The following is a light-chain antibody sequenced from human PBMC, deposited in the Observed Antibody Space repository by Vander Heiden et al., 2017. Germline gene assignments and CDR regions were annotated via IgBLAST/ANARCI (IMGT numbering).Light chain of an antibody. V-gene: IGKV3-20*01. Sequence: EIVLTQYPGTLSLSPGERATLSCRASQSVSSSHLGRYQQKPGQAPRLLIYAASSRATGIPDRFSGSGSGTDFTLTISRLEPEDFVVYYCQEYGNSPGTFGQGTKVEIK. CDR3: QEYGNSPGT. CDR1: QSVSSSH. CDR2: AAS. J-gene: IGKJ1*01.